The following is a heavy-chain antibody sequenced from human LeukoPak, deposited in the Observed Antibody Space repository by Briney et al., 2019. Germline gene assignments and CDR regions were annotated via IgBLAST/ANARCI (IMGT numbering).Heavy chain of an antibody. D-gene: IGHD2-2*02. CDR1: GFTFSSYW. V-gene: IGHV3-7*01. Sequence: GGSLRLSCAASGFTFSSYWMSWVRQAPGEGLEWVANIKQGGREKYYVDSVKGRCTISRDNAKNSLYLQMNSLRAEDTAVYYCARARCSSPSCYTPDAFDIWGQGTMVTVSS. CDR2: IKQGGREK. CDR3: ARARCSSPSCYTPDAFDI. J-gene: IGHJ3*02.